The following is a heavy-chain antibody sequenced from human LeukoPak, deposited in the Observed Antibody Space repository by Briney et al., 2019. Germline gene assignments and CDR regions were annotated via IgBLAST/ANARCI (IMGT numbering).Heavy chain of an antibody. D-gene: IGHD3-22*01. CDR1: GFSLSTSGVC. J-gene: IGHJ4*02. V-gene: IGHV2-5*02. CDR2: IYWDDDK. CDR3: AHATYYYDSSGYYYFDY. Sequence: SGPTLVKPTQTLTLTCTFSGFSLSTSGVCVGWIRQPPGKALEWLALIYWDDDKRYSPSLRSRPTITKDTSKNQVVLTMTNMDPVDTATYYCAHATYYYDSSGYYYFDYWGQGTLVTVSS.